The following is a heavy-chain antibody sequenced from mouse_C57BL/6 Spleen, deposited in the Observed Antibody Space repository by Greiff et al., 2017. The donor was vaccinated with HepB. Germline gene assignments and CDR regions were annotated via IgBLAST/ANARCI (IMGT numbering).Heavy chain of an antibody. Sequence: QVQLQQPGTELVKPGASVKLSCKASGYTFTSYWMHWVKQRPGQGLEWIGNINPSNGGTNYNEKCKSKATLTVDKSSSTAYMQLSSLTSEDSAVYYCAREVWDFVYAMDYWGQGTSVTVSS. V-gene: IGHV1-53*01. CDR1: GYTFTSYW. J-gene: IGHJ4*01. CDR2: INPSNGGT. CDR3: AREVWDFVYAMDY. D-gene: IGHD2-10*02.